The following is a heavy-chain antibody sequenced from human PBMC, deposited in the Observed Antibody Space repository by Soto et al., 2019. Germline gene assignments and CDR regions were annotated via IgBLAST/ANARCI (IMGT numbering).Heavy chain of an antibody. CDR1: GDSVSSNSAA. CDR2: TYYRSKRYN. V-gene: IGHV6-1*01. CDR3: ARDGKYSYGRGGAFDI. D-gene: IGHD5-18*01. J-gene: IGHJ3*02. Sequence: SQTLSLTCAISGDSVSSNSAAWNWIRQSPSRGLEWLGRTYYRSKRYNDYAVSVKSRITINPDTSKNQFSLQLNSVTPEDTAVYYCARDGKYSYGRGGAFDIWGQGTMVTVSS.